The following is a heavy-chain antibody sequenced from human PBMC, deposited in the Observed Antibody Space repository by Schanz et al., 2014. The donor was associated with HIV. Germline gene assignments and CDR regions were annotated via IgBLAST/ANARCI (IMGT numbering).Heavy chain of an antibody. CDR3: ARDGFYKRNKRFVILFDL. D-gene: IGHD3-16*01. Sequence: MQLVESEGGLVKPGGSLRLSCEGSGFTFSRYRMDWVRQAPGKGLEWVSSISSSGGYIYYADSVKGRFTISRDNSKNSVFLQMNSLRDEDTALYYCARDGFYKRNKRFVILFDLWGRGTLVTVSS. J-gene: IGHJ4*02. CDR1: GFTFSRYR. V-gene: IGHV3-21*06. CDR2: ISSSGGYI.